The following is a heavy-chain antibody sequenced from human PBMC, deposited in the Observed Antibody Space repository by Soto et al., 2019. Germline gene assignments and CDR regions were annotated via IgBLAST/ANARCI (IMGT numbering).Heavy chain of an antibody. V-gene: IGHV1-18*01. CDR1: GYTFTSYA. CDR2: ISAYNGNT. CDR3: ARTRQEIVATNYYYYYGMDV. Sequence: ASVKVSCKASGYTFTSYAISWVRQAPGQGLEWMGWISAYNGNTNYAQKLQGRVTMTTDTSTTTAYMELRSLRSDDTAVYYCARTRQEIVATNYYYYYGMDVWGQGTTVTVSS. J-gene: IGHJ6*02. D-gene: IGHD5-12*01.